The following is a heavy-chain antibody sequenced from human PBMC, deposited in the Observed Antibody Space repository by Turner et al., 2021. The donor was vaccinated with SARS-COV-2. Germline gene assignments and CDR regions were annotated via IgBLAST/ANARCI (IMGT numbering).Heavy chain of an antibody. CDR1: GFTFSGYW. Sequence: EVALVESAGGLVQLGGSPTLSCSASGFTFSGYWMRRVRQAQGKGLEWLGSIKQDGGEKYYVDNVKGRFTITSDNANNSVYLQMNSLRAEDTAVFYCARVHTGSLYFDYWGQGTLVTVSS. V-gene: IGHV3-7*03. J-gene: IGHJ4*02. D-gene: IGHD6-13*01. CDR2: IKQDGGEK. CDR3: ARVHTGSLYFDY.